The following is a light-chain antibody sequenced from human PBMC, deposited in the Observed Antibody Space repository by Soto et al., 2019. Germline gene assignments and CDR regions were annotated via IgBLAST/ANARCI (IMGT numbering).Light chain of an antibody. CDR1: SGHSSYA. Sequence: QLVLTQSPSASASLGASVKLTCTLSSGHSSYAIAWHQQQPEKGPRYLMKLNSDGSHNKGDGIPDRFSGSSSGAERYLTISSLQSEDEADDYCQTWGTDCSVVFGGGTKLTVL. CDR3: QTWGTDCSVV. V-gene: IGLV4-69*01. J-gene: IGLJ2*01. CDR2: LNSDGSH.